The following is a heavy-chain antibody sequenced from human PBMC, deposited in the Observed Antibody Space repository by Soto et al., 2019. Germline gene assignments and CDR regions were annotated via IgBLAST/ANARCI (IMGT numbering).Heavy chain of an antibody. Sequence: GGSMGLSCAASGFTFRSYEMNWVRQAPGKGLEWVSYISSSGSTIYYADSVKGRFTISRDNAKNSLYLQMNSLRAEDTAVYYCARTRVFRDGYNYDYWGQGT. D-gene: IGHD5-12*01. CDR3: ARTRVFRDGYNYDY. J-gene: IGHJ4*02. CDR1: GFTFRSYE. CDR2: ISSSGSTI. V-gene: IGHV3-48*03.